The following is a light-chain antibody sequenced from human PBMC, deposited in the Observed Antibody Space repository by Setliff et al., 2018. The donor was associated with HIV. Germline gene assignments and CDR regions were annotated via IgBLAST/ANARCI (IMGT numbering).Light chain of an antibody. CDR2: GTK. CDR3: QSYDNSLSGSNV. Sequence: VLTQPPSVSGAPGQRVTISCTGSSSNIGAGYDVHWYQQLPGTAPKLLIYGTKFRPSGVPDRFSGSKSGTSASLAITGLQVEDEADYYCQSYDNSLSGSNVFGTGTKVTVL. V-gene: IGLV1-40*01. CDR1: SSNIGAGYD. J-gene: IGLJ1*01.